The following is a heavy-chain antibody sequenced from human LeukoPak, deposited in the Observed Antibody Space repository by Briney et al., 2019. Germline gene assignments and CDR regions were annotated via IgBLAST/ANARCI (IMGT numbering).Heavy chain of an antibody. J-gene: IGHJ4*02. CDR2: ISGSGGST. CDR1: GFTFSSYA. D-gene: IGHD3-3*01. Sequence: GGSLRLSCAASGFTFSSYAMSWVRQAPGKGLEWVSAISGSGGSTYYADSVKGRFTISRDNSKNTLYLQMNSLRAEDTAVYYCAKDSQTYYDFWSGYTFFDYWGQGTLVTVSS. CDR3: AKDSQTYYDFWSGYTFFDY. V-gene: IGHV3-23*01.